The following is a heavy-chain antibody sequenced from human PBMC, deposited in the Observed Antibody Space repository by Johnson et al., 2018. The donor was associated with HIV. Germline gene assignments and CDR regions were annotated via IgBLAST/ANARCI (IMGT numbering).Heavy chain of an antibody. V-gene: IGHV3-15*01. J-gene: IGHJ3*02. CDR3: TTVSVSLGNAFDI. Sequence: VQLVESGGGLVKPGGSLRLSCAASGFTFSNAWMSWVRQAPGKGLEWVGRIKSNTDGGTTDYAAPVKGRFTISRDDSKNTLYLQMNSLKTEDTAVYYCTTVSVSLGNAFDIWGQGTMVTVSS. CDR2: IKSNTDGGTT. CDR1: GFTFSNAW.